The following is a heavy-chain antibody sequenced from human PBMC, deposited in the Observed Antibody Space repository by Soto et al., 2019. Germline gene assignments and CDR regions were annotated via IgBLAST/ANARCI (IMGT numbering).Heavy chain of an antibody. J-gene: IGHJ4*02. CDR3: ASLTPAIAVAARLPFDY. Sequence: QVQLQESGPGLVKPSGTLSLTCAVSGGSISSSNWWSWVRQPPGKGLEWIGEIYHSGSTNYNPSLKIRVTISVDKSKNQFSLKLSSVTAADTAVYYCASLTPAIAVAARLPFDYWGQGTLVTVSS. CDR1: GGSISSSNW. D-gene: IGHD6-19*01. V-gene: IGHV4-4*02. CDR2: IYHSGST.